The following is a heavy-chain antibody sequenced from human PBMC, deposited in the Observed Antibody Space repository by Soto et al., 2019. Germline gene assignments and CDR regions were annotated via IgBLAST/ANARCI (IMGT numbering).Heavy chain of an antibody. V-gene: IGHV3-30*18. CDR3: AKAEGGSSSWYDYYYYYMDV. Sequence: GGSLRLSCAASGFTFSSYGMHWVRQAPGKGLEWVAVISYDGSNKYYADSVKGRFTISRDNSKNTLYLQMNSLRAEDTAVYYCAKAEGGSSSWYDYYYYYMDVWGKGTTVTVSS. D-gene: IGHD6-13*01. CDR2: ISYDGSNK. CDR1: GFTFSSYG. J-gene: IGHJ6*03.